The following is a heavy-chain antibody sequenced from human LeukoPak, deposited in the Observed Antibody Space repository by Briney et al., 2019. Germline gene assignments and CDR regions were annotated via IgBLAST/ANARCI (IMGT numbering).Heavy chain of an antibody. V-gene: IGHV3-30*18. CDR3: AKDLATYREEDIVATRWIYYYYYGMDV. J-gene: IGHJ6*02. CDR1: GFTFSSYG. Sequence: GRSLRLSCAASGFTFSSYGMHWVRQAPGKGLEWVAVISYDGSNKYYADSVKGRFTISRDNSKNTLYLQMNSLRAEDTAVYYCAKDLATYREEDIVATRWIYYYYYGMDVWGQGTTVTASS. D-gene: IGHD5-12*01. CDR2: ISYDGSNK.